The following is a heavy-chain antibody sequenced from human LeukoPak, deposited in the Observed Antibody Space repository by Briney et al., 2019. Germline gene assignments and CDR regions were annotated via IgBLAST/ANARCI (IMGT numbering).Heavy chain of an antibody. Sequence: PGGSLRLSCAASGFTFDDYAMHWVRQAPGKGLEWVSGISWNSGSIGYADSVKGRFTISRDNSKNTLYLQMNSLRAEDTAVYYCAKAGYSSSWYDYYYYMDVWGKGTTVTISS. CDR2: ISWNSGSI. J-gene: IGHJ6*03. D-gene: IGHD6-13*01. CDR1: GFTFDDYA. CDR3: AKAGYSSSWYDYYYYMDV. V-gene: IGHV3-9*01.